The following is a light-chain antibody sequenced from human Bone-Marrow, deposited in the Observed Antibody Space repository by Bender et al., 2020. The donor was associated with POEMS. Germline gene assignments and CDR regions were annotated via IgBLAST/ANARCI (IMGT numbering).Light chain of an antibody. CDR2: QDT. CDR3: QAWDTYSVI. V-gene: IGLV3-1*01. CDR1: DLGDKY. J-gene: IGLJ2*01. Sequence: SYEVTQPPSVSVSPGQTASITCSGDDLGDKYVAWYQQKPGQSPVLVIYQDTKRPSGIPERFSGSNSGKPATLTISGTQAMDEADYYCQAWDTYSVIFGGGTKLTVL.